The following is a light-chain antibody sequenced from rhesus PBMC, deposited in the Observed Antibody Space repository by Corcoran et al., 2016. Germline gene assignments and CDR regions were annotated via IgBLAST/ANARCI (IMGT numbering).Light chain of an antibody. J-gene: IGKJ1*01. CDR2: AAS. CDR1: QGISSW. Sequence: DIQMTQSPSSLSASVGDRVTITCQARQGISSWLAWYQQKPGKAPKLLIYAASSLQSGVPPRFCGSELWTDVTLTISSLQPEDFATYDWQQHNSYTPWTFGQGTKVEIK. V-gene: IGKV1-33*02. CDR3: QQHNSYTPWT.